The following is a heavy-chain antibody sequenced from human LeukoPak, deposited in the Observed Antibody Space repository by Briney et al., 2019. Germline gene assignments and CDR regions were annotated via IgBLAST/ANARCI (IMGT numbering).Heavy chain of an antibody. CDR1: GGSISSHH. D-gene: IGHD2-2*01. Sequence: SETLSLTCTVSGGSISSHHWNWIRQPPGKGLEWIGYIYISGSTNYNPSLKGRVTVSVDTSKNQFSLNLSSVTAADTAVYYCARESNTNYAFDYWGQGTLVTVSS. V-gene: IGHV4-4*09. CDR3: ARESNTNYAFDY. CDR2: IYISGST. J-gene: IGHJ4*02.